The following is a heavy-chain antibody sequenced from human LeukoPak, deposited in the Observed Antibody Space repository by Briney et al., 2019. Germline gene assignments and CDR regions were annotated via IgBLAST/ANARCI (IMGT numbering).Heavy chain of an antibody. J-gene: IGHJ6*02. CDR2: INPNSGGT. V-gene: IGHV1-2*02. D-gene: IGHD3-3*01. Sequence: ASVKVSCKASGYTFTGYYMHWVRQAPGQGLEWMGWINPNSGGTNYAQKFQGRVTMTRDTSTSTVYMELSSLRSEDTAVYYCARDRATYYDFWSGPLTGYGMDVWGQGTTVTVSS. CDR3: ARDRATYYDFWSGPLTGYGMDV. CDR1: GYTFTGYY.